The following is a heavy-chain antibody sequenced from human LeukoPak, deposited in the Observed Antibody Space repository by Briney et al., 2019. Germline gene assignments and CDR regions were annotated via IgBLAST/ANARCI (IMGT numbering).Heavy chain of an antibody. V-gene: IGHV3-33*01. CDR2: ICYDGSNK. Sequence: GGSLRLSCAASGFTFSSYGMHWVRQAPGKGLEWVAVICYDGSNKYYADFVKGRFTISRDKSKNTLYLQMNSLRAEDTAVYYCARALFVGIAARQLLFDYWGQGTLVTVSS. J-gene: IGHJ4*02. CDR1: GFTFSSYG. D-gene: IGHD6-6*01. CDR3: ARALFVGIAARQLLFDY.